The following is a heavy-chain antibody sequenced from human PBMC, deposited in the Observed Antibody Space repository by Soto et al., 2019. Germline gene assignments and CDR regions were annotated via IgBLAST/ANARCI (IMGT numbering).Heavy chain of an antibody. D-gene: IGHD3-3*01. J-gene: IGHJ1*01. CDR3: DRVHDNDLRSFQY. V-gene: IGHV3-72*01. Sequence: EVQLVESGGGLVQPGGSLRLSCVGSGFTFSDYYMDWVRQVPGKGLEWVARIRNKVNSYTTEYAASVKGRWTISRDDSNSVGYLQMNSLKPEDTAVYHCDRVHDNDLRSFQYWGQGTLVTVSS. CDR2: IRNKVNSYTT. CDR1: GFTFSDYY.